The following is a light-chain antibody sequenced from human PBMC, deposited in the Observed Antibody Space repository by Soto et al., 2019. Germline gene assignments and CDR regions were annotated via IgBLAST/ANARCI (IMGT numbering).Light chain of an antibody. CDR2: AAS. V-gene: IGKV1-39*01. CDR3: QQSYSTPYT. CDR1: QSISSY. J-gene: IGKJ2*01. Sequence: DSQMTQSPSSLSASVGDRVTITCRASQSISSYLNWYQQKPGKAPKVLIYAASSLHSGVPSRFSGSGSGTDFTLTISSLQSEDFATYYCQQSYSTPYTFGQGTKLDIK.